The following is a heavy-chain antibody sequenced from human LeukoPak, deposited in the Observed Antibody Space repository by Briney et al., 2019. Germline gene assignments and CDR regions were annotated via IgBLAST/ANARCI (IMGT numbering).Heavy chain of an antibody. D-gene: IGHD3-3*01. CDR2: IYDSGST. CDR3: ATLSYDFWSGYPPGDY. V-gene: IGHV4-4*08. Sequence: SETLSLTCTVSGGSISSYYWSWIRQPPGKGLEWIGYIYDSGSTNYNPSLKSRVTISVDTSKNQFSLKLSSVTAADTAVYYCATLSYDFWSGYPPGDYWGQGTLVTVSS. J-gene: IGHJ4*02. CDR1: GGSISSYY.